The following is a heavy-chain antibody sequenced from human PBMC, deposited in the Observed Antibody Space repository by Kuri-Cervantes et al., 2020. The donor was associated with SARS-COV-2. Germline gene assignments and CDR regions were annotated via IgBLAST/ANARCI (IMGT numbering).Heavy chain of an antibody. J-gene: IGHJ5*02. D-gene: IGHD6-6*01. V-gene: IGHV3-53*04. Sequence: GGSLRLSCAASGFTVSSNYMSWVRQAPGKGLEWVSVIYSGGSTYYADSVKGRFTISRHNSKNTLYLQMSSLRAEDTAVYYCARESSRYSSSALDPWGQGTLVTVSS. CDR3: ARESSRYSSSALDP. CDR1: GFTVSSNY. CDR2: IYSGGST.